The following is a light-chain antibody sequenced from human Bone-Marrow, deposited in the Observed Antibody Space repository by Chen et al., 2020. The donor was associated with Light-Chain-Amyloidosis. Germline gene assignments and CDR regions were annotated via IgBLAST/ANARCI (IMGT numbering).Light chain of an antibody. CDR1: SSNIGAGYD. CDR2: GNS. V-gene: IGLV1-40*01. Sequence: QSVLTQPPSVSGAPGQRVTISCTGSSSNIGAGYDVHWYQKLPGTAPKLLIYGNSNRPSGVPDRFSGSKSGTSASLAITGLQAEDEADYYCQSYESSLSGSHVVFGGGTKLTVL. CDR3: QSYESSLSGSHVV. J-gene: IGLJ2*01.